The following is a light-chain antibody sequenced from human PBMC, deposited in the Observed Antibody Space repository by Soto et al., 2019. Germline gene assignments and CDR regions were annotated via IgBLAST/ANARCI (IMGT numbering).Light chain of an antibody. V-gene: IGLV2-8*01. J-gene: IGLJ3*02. CDR1: SSDVGAYKY. CDR2: EVS. Sequence: QSALTQPPSASGSPGQSVTISCTGTSSDVGAYKYVSWYQQYPGKAPKLMIYEVSKRPSGVPDRFSGSKSGNTASLPVSGLQAEDEADYYCTSYVGSDFWVFGGGTKLTVL. CDR3: TSYVGSDFWV.